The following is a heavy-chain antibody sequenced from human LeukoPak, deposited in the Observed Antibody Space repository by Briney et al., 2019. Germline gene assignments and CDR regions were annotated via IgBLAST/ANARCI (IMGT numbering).Heavy chain of an antibody. CDR1: GGSISSYY. Sequence: SETLSLTCTVSGGSISSYYWSWIRQPPGKGLEWIGNIYYTGSTYYNPSLRSRVALSVDTSENQFSLELSSVTAVDTAVYYCARRSSTYSSSWYFDYWGQGILVTVSS. V-gene: IGHV4-59*04. D-gene: IGHD6-13*01. CDR3: ARRSSTYSSSWYFDY. CDR2: IYYTGST. J-gene: IGHJ4*02.